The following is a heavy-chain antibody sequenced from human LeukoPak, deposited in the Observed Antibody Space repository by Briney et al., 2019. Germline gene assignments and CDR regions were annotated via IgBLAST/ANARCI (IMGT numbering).Heavy chain of an antibody. CDR3: ATLGAVAASYYYYYMDV. Sequence: GGSLRLSCAASGFTFSSYEMNWVRQAPGKGLEWVSYISSSGSTIYYADSVKGRFTISRDNAKNSLYLQMNSLRAEDTAVYCCATLGAVAASYYYYYMDVWGKGTTVTVSS. CDR1: GFTFSSYE. V-gene: IGHV3-48*03. J-gene: IGHJ6*03. D-gene: IGHD6-19*01. CDR2: ISSSGSTI.